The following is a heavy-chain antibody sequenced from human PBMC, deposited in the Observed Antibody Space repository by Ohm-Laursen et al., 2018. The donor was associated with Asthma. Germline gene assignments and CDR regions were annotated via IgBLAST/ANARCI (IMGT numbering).Heavy chain of an antibody. J-gene: IGHJ5*02. V-gene: IGHV4-61*01. CDR3: ARDPERYSSSLGWFDP. D-gene: IGHD6-13*01. Sequence: TLSLTCTVSGGSVSRGSYYWNWIRQPPGKGLEWIGYIYSTGSTNYNPSLKSRVTISVDTSKNQFSLKLSSVTAADTAVYYCARDPERYSSSLGWFDPWGQGTLVTVSS. CDR2: IYSTGST. CDR1: GGSVSRGSYY.